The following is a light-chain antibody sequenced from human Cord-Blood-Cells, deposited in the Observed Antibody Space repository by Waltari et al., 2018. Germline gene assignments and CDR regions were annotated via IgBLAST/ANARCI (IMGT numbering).Light chain of an antibody. V-gene: IGLV2-23*01. J-gene: IGLJ1*01. Sequence: QCALTQPPSVSVSPGQSITISCPGTRSEVGCYNFVTWYQQHPGKAPILMLYEGSKRPSGVSNRFSGSKSGNTASLTISGLQAEDEADYYCCSYAGSSTYVFGTGTKVTVL. CDR2: EGS. CDR1: RSEVGCYNF. CDR3: CSYAGSSTYV.